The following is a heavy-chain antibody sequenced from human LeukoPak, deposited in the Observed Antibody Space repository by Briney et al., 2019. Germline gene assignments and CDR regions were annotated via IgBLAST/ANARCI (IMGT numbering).Heavy chain of an antibody. CDR3: ARGSDFGDY. D-gene: IGHD4-17*01. V-gene: IGHV4-59*01. CDR1: GGSISSYY. CDR2: MSYSGST. J-gene: IGHJ4*02. Sequence: PSETLSLTCTVSGGSISSYYWSWIRQPPGKGLEWIGYMSYSGSTNYNPSLKSRVTMSINTSKNQFSLRLSSVTAADTAVYYCARGSDFGDYWDQGTVATVAS.